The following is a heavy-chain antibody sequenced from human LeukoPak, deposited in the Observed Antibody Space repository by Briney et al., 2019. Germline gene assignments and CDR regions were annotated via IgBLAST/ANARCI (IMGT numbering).Heavy chain of an antibody. Sequence: ASVKVSCKASGYTFTGYYMHWVRQAPGQGLEWMGWINPNSGDTNYAQKFQGRVTMTRDTSISTAYMELSRLRSDDAAVYYCARDRGRAFYCSSTSCWVGIDPWGQGTLVTVSS. CDR2: INPNSGDT. CDR1: GYTFTGYY. D-gene: IGHD2-2*01. J-gene: IGHJ5*02. V-gene: IGHV1-2*02. CDR3: ARDRGRAFYCSSTSCWVGIDP.